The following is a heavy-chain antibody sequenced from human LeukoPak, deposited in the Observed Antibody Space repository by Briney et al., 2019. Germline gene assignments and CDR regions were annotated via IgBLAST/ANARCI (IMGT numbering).Heavy chain of an antibody. V-gene: IGHV3-23*01. CDR2: ISGSGGRT. J-gene: IGHJ4*02. CDR3: AKGGEQVSHFDY. D-gene: IGHD3-16*01. Sequence: PGGSLRLSCAASEFTFSSYAMSWVRQAPGKGLEWVSSISGSGGRTYYADSVKGRFTISRDNSKNTLYLQMNSLRAEDTAVYYCAKGGEQVSHFDYWGQGTLVTVPS. CDR1: EFTFSSYA.